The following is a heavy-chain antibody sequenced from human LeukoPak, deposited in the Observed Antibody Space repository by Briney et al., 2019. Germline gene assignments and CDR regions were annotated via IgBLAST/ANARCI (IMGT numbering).Heavy chain of an antibody. Sequence: GGSLRLSCVASGFTFSSYGMTWVRQAPGKGLEWVSGISGSGGSTYYADSVKGRFTISRDNSKNTLYLEMNSLRVEDTAVYYCARDSGSYDYWGQGTLVTVSS. J-gene: IGHJ4*02. CDR1: GFTFSSYG. V-gene: IGHV3-23*01. CDR2: ISGSGGST. D-gene: IGHD1-26*01. CDR3: ARDSGSYDY.